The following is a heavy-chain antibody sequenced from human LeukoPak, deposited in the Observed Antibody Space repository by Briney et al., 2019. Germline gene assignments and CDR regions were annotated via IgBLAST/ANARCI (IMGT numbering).Heavy chain of an antibody. CDR3: ASGGRGSYYGFHY. CDR1: GFTFSSYG. D-gene: IGHD1-26*01. Sequence: GGSLRLSCAASGFTFSSYGMSWVRQAPGKGLEWVGRTRNKANSYTTEYAASVKGRFTISRDDSKNSLYLQMNSLKTEDTAVYYCASGGRGSYYGFHYWGQGTLVTVSS. V-gene: IGHV3-72*01. CDR2: TRNKANSYTT. J-gene: IGHJ4*02.